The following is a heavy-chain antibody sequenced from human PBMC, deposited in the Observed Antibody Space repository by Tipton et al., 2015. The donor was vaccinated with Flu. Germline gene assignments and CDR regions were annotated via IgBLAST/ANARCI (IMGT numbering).Heavy chain of an antibody. Sequence: SLRLSCAASGFSFDDYAMHWVRQAPGKGLEWVANINQDGSEKYYVDSVKGRFTISRDKAKNSLYLQMNSLRAEDTAVYYCAREEGHYYDTSGFFDYWGQGTLVTVSS. V-gene: IGHV3-7*01. J-gene: IGHJ4*02. CDR2: INQDGSEK. CDR3: AREEGHYYDTSGFFDY. D-gene: IGHD3-22*01. CDR1: GFSFDDYA.